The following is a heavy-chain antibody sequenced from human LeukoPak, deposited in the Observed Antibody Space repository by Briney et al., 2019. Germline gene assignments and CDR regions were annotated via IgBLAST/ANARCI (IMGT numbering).Heavy chain of an antibody. CDR3: ARSGDYGDYGSFDY. J-gene: IGHJ4*02. V-gene: IGHV3-21*01. CDR1: GFTFSGYT. CDR2: IRSSSTYK. Sequence: MAGGSLRLSCAASGFTFSGYTMNWVRQAPGKGLEWVSSIRSSSTYKYYADSVKGRFIISRDNAKSSLYLQMSSLRPEDTAVYYCARSGDYGDYGSFDYWGQGTLVTVSS. D-gene: IGHD4-17*01.